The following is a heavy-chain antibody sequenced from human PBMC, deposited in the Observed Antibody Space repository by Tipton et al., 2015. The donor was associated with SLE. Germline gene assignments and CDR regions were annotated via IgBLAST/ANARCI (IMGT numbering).Heavy chain of an antibody. CDR2: VFSSGTT. Sequence: TLSLTCTVSGDSITSITRTNWWSWVRQPPGKGLEWIGYVFSSGTTYYNPSLQGRLSMSLDTSKNQLSLQLSSVTSADTAVYYCARYFYDSSGVCLFDLWGQGTLVTVSS. D-gene: IGHD3-22*01. CDR1: GDSITSITRTNW. CDR3: ARYFYDSSGVCLFDL. J-gene: IGHJ4*02. V-gene: IGHV4-28*01.